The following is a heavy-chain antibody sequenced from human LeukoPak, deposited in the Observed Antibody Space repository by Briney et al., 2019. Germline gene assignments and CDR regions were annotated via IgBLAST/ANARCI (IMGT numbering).Heavy chain of an antibody. D-gene: IGHD2-2*01. Sequence: GGSLRLSCAASGFAFNSFAMNWVRHAPGKGLEWVSSISHSDGSPHYADFVKGRFTISRDSSKNTLHLQMNSLRAEDTAVHHCTKSLGVGCYPRYEGFYQWSQGTLVTVSS. CDR1: GFAFNSFA. V-gene: IGHV3-23*01. J-gene: IGHJ4*02. CDR2: ISHSDGSP. CDR3: TKSLGVGCYPRYEGFYQ.